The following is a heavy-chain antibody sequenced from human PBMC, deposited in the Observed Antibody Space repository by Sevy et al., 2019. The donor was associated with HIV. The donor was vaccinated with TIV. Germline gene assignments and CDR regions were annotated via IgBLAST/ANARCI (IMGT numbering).Heavy chain of an antibody. V-gene: IGHV3-11*01. CDR2: ISSRGSTI. D-gene: IGHD3-10*01. J-gene: IGHJ6*02. Sequence: GGSLRLSCEASGFTFSNSYMSWVRQSPGKGLEWVSYISSRGSTIYYAESVKGRFTISRDNAKNSLYLQMNGLRDDDTAVYYGARDLVVIYGSGNYSNYGMDIWGQGTTVTVSS. CDR3: ARDLVVIYGSGNYSNYGMDI. CDR1: GFTFSNSY.